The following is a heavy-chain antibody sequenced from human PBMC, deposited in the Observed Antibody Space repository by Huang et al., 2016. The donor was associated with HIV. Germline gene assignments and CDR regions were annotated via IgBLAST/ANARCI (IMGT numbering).Heavy chain of an antibody. J-gene: IGHJ4*02. D-gene: IGHD4-17*01. Sequence: QVHLVQSGAEVKKPGASVQVSCKASGYTFTNYDINWVRQAPGRGLEWMGWMNPNTGNAVFAQSFQGRVNITRKTSITTADVELTSLTSEDTAVYYCARSAYGDLDYWGLGTLVIVSS. CDR2: MNPNTGNA. CDR3: ARSAYGDLDY. CDR1: GYTFTNYD. V-gene: IGHV1-8*03.